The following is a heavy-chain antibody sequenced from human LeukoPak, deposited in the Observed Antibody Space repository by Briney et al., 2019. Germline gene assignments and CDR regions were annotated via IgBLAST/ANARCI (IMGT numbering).Heavy chain of an antibody. Sequence: SETLSLTCTVSGGSISSGGYYWSWLRQHPGKGLEWIGYIYYSGSTYYNPSLKSRVTITVDTSKNQFSLKLSSVTAADTAVYYCARERQDLPSWFDPWGQGTLVTVSS. CDR1: GGSISSGGYY. J-gene: IGHJ5*02. CDR2: IYYSGST. V-gene: IGHV4-31*03. CDR3: ARERQDLPSWFDP.